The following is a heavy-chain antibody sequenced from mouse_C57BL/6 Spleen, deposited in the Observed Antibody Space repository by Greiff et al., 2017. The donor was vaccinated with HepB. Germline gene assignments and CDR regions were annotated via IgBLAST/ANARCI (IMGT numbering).Heavy chain of an antibody. J-gene: IGHJ2*01. CDR1: GYTFTDYY. D-gene: IGHD1-1*01. Sequence: VQLQQSGAELVKPGASVKISCKASGYTFTDYYINWVKQRPGQGLEWIGKIGPGSGSTYYNEKFKGKATLTAAKSSSTAYMQLSSLTSEDSAVYFCARNPFYNDSSYDYFDYWGQGTTLTVSS. CDR2: IGPGSGST. CDR3: ARNPFYNDSSYDYFDY. V-gene: IGHV1-77*01.